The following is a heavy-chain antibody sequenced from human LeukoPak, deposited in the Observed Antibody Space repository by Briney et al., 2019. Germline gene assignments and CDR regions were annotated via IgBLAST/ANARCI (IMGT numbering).Heavy chain of an antibody. CDR2: INWNGGST. D-gene: IGHD3-22*01. Sequence: GGSLRLSCAASGFTFDDYGMSWVRQAPGKGLEWVSGINWNGGSTGYADSVKGRFTISRDNAKNSLYLQMNSLRAEDTALYYCARDSSSGYPYYFDYWGQGTPVTVSS. V-gene: IGHV3-20*04. CDR1: GFTFDDYG. J-gene: IGHJ4*02. CDR3: ARDSSSGYPYYFDY.